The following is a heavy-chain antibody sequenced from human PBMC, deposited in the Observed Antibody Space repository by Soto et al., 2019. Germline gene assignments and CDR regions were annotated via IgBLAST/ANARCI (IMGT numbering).Heavy chain of an antibody. D-gene: IGHD3-3*01. CDR1: GGSFSGYY. Sequence: PSETLSLTCAVYGGSFSGYYWSWIRQPPGKGLEWIGEINHSGSTNYNPSLKSRVTISVDTSKNQFSLKLSSVTAADTAVYYCARGALLYDFWSGYSNWFDPWGQGTLVTVSS. CDR2: INHSGST. V-gene: IGHV4-34*01. J-gene: IGHJ5*02. CDR3: ARGALLYDFWSGYSNWFDP.